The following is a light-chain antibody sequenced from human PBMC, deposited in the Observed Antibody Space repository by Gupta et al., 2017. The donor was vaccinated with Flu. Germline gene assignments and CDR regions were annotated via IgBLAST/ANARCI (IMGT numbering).Light chain of an antibody. CDR1: DIDGYNY. CDR2: EYS. CDR3: SSNTNTNTLVV. Sequence: DIDGYNYVSWYQQHQGKATKLILFEYSNRPSGVSNPFSGSKSGNTASLTLSGPQAEDEADYYCSSNTNTNTLVVFGGGTKLTVL. V-gene: IGLV2-14*01. J-gene: IGLJ2*01.